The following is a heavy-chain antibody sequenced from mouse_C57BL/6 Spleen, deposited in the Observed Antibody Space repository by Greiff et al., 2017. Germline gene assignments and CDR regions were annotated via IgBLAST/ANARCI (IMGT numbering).Heavy chain of an antibody. V-gene: IGHV1-82*01. CDR1: GYAFSSSW. Sequence: VQLQQSGPELVKPGASVKISCTASGYAFSSSWMNWVKQRPGKGLEWIGRIYPGDGDTNYNGKFKGKATLTADKSSSTAYMQLSSLTSEDSAVYFCAIYGNPDFDYWGQGTTLTVSS. J-gene: IGHJ2*01. CDR3: AIYGNPDFDY. CDR2: IYPGDGDT. D-gene: IGHD2-1*01.